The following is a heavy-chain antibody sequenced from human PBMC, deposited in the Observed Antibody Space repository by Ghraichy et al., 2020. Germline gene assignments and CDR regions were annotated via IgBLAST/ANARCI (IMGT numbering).Heavy chain of an antibody. Sequence: SLRLSCAASGFTFDDYAMHWVRQAPGKGLEWVSGISWNSGSIGYADSVKGRFTISRDNAKNSLYLQMNSLRAEDTALYYCAKGPHTYSSGWMYYFDYWGQGTLVTVSS. CDR1: GFTFDDYA. V-gene: IGHV3-9*01. J-gene: IGHJ4*02. D-gene: IGHD6-19*01. CDR2: ISWNSGSI. CDR3: AKGPHTYSSGWMYYFDY.